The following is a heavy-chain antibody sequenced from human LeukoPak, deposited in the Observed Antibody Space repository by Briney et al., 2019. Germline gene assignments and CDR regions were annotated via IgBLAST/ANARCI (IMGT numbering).Heavy chain of an antibody. V-gene: IGHV1-18*01. CDR1: GYIFTSYE. D-gene: IGHD1-7*01. Sequence: ASVKVSCKASGYIFTSYEVAWVRQAPGQGLQWMGWIIPYNGNTDYAQKFQGRVTITTDTSTSTVYMELRSLRSDDTAVYYCARASNWNYGYWGPGTLVTVSS. CDR2: IIPYNGNT. CDR3: ARASNWNYGY. J-gene: IGHJ4*02.